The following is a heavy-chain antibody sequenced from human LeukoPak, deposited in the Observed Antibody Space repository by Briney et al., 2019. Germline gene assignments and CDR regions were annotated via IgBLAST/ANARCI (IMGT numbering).Heavy chain of an antibody. D-gene: IGHD5-18*01. V-gene: IGHV1-2*02. CDR1: GYTYTGYY. J-gene: IGHJ4*02. CDR2: INPNSGGT. Sequence: ASVKVSCKASGYTYTGYYMHWVRQVPGQGLEWMGWINPNSGGTNYAQKFQGRVTMTRDTSISTAYMELSRLRSDDTAVYYCAREGRHSYGYYFDYWGQGTLVTVSS. CDR3: AREGRHSYGYYFDY.